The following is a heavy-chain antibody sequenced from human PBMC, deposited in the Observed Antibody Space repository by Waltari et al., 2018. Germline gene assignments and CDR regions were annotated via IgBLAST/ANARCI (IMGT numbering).Heavy chain of an antibody. CDR1: GFTFSSYG. CDR3: ARGVFGGDSDAFDI. J-gene: IGHJ3*02. Sequence: QVQLVESGGGVVQPGRSLRLSCAASGFTFSSYGMHWVRQAPGKGLEWVAVIWYDGSNKYYADSVKGRFTISRDNSKNTLYLQMNSRRAEDTAVYYCARGVFGGDSDAFDIWGQGTMVTVSS. CDR2: IWYDGSNK. D-gene: IGHD4-17*01. V-gene: IGHV3-33*01.